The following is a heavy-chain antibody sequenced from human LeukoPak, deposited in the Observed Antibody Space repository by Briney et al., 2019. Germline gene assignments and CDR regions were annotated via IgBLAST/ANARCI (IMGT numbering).Heavy chain of an antibody. CDR3: ARDYDKYCSSTSCSPTDY. J-gene: IGHJ4*02. V-gene: IGHV3-7*01. D-gene: IGHD2-2*01. Sequence: GGSLRLSCAASGFTFSSYWMNWARQAPGKGLEWVASINHNGNVNYYVDSVKGRFTISRDNSKNTLYLQMNSLRAEDTAVYYCARDYDKYCSSTSCSPTDYWGQGTLVTVSS. CDR2: INHNGNVN. CDR1: GFTFSSYW.